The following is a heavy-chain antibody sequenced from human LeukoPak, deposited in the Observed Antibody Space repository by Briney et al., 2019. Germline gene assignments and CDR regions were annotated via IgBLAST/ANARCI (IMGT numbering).Heavy chain of an antibody. CDR1: GFTLGDCA. D-gene: IGHD2-21*02. J-gene: IGHJ5*01. Sequence: PGGSLRLSCTASGFTLGDCAMSWFRQAPGKGLEWVGFIRGNAYGGTTQYAASVNGRFSIFRDDSKNVGYLHMNSLRAEDTAMYYCARGESSYCSGGCYFASWGQGTLVTISS. V-gene: IGHV3-49*03. CDR3: ARGESSYCSGGCYFAS. CDR2: IRGNAYGGTT.